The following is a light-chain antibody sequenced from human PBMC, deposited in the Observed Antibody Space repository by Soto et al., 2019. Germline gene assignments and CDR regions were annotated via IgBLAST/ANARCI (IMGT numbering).Light chain of an antibody. J-gene: IGLJ2*01. CDR1: KLGDKY. Sequence: SYELTQPPSVSVSPGQTASITCSGAKLGDKYACWYQQKPGQSPVLVIYQDSKRPSGIPERFSCSNARNTATLTISGTQAMDEADYYCQAWDSRTSVVFGGGTKLTVL. CDR2: QDS. CDR3: QAWDSRTSVV. V-gene: IGLV3-1*01.